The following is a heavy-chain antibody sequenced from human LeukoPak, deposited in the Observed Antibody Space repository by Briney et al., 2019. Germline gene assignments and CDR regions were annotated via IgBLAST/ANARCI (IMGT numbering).Heavy chain of an antibody. CDR1: GDSVSSNSAT. CDR2: TYYRSKWYN. CDR3: ARGARAGYNLEPFDY. Sequence: SQTLSLTCAISGDSVSSNSATWNWIRQSPSRGLEWLGRTYYRSKWYNDYAVSVKSRMTINPDTSKNQFSLKLSSVTAADTAVYYCARGARAGYNLEPFDYWGQGTLVTVSS. V-gene: IGHV6-1*01. D-gene: IGHD5-24*01. J-gene: IGHJ4*02.